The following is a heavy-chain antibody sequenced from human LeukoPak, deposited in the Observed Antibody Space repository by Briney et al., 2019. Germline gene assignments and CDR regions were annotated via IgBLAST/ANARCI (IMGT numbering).Heavy chain of an antibody. CDR1: GFTFSSYS. Sequence: GWSLRLSCAASGFTFSSYSMNWVRQAPGKGLEWVSSISSSSSYIYYADSVKGRFTISRDNAKNSLYLQMNSLRAEDTAVYYCARDYGDPTRIYYYYGMDVWGQGTTVTVSS. V-gene: IGHV3-21*01. CDR2: ISSSSSYI. J-gene: IGHJ6*02. D-gene: IGHD4-17*01. CDR3: ARDYGDPTRIYYYYGMDV.